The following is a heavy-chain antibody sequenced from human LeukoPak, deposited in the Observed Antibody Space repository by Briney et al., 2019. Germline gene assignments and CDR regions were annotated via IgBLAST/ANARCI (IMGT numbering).Heavy chain of an antibody. CDR3: ARRMTTVTTYDY. D-gene: IGHD4-17*01. V-gene: IGHV1-2*02. Sequence: ASVKVSCKASGYTFTGYYMHWVRQAPGQGLEWMGWINPNSGGTNYAQKFQGRVTMTRDTSISTAYMELSSLRSEDTAVYYCARRMTTVTTYDYWGQGTLVAVSS. CDR1: GYTFTGYY. CDR2: INPNSGGT. J-gene: IGHJ4*02.